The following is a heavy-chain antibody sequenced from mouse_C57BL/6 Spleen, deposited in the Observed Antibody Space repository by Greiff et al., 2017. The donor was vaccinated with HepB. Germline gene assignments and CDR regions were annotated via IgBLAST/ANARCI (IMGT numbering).Heavy chain of an antibody. V-gene: IGHV5-16*01. J-gene: IGHJ2*01. CDR3: ARVYYYGSFDY. CDR2: INYDGSST. Sequence: EVKVVESEGGLVQPGSSMKLSCTASGFTFSDYYMAWVRQVPEKGLEWVANINYDGSSTYYLDSLKSRFIISRDNAKNILYLQMSSLKSEDTATYYCARVYYYGSFDYWGQGTTLTVSS. CDR1: GFTFSDYY. D-gene: IGHD1-1*01.